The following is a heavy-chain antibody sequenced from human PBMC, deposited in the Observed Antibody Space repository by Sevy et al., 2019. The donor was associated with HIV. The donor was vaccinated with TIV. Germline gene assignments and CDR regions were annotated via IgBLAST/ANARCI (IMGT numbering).Heavy chain of an antibody. CDR1: GFIFYSYA. J-gene: IGHJ4*02. CDR3: AGDSSVYYGGYFDY. Sequence: GGSLRLSCAASGFIFYSYAMSWVRQAPGKGLEWVSAISGSGGSTSYADSVKGRFTISRDNSTNTLYLQMKSLRAEDTAVYYCAGDSSVYYGGYFDYWGQGTLVTVSS. V-gene: IGHV3-23*01. D-gene: IGHD3-22*01. CDR2: ISGSGGST.